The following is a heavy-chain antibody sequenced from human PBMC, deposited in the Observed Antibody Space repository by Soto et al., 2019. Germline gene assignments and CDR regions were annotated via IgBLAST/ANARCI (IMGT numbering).Heavy chain of an antibody. CDR2: IKQDGSEK. J-gene: IGHJ6*02. D-gene: IGHD4-17*01. CDR3: ARDYGDYDYYYGMDV. Sequence: GGSLRLSCAASGFTFSSYWMSWVRQAPGKGLEWVANIKQDGSEKYYVDSVKGRFTISRDNAKNSLYLQMNSLRAEDTAVYYCARDYGDYDYYYGMDVWGQGTTVTVSS. V-gene: IGHV3-7*01. CDR1: GFTFSSYW.